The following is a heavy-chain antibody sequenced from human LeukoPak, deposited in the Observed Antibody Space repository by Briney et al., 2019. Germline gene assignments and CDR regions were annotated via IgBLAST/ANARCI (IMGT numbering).Heavy chain of an antibody. J-gene: IGHJ4*02. CDR1: GGSISSGSYY. CDR3: ANGYSTSSFKRFDN. V-gene: IGHV4-61*02. CDR2: IYTSGST. Sequence: SETLSLTCTVSGGSISSGSYYWSWIRQPAGKGLEWIGRIYTSGSTNYNPSLKSRVTISIDTSKNQFSLKLSSVAAVDTAVYYCANGYSTSSFKRFDNWGQGTLVTVSS. D-gene: IGHD6-6*01.